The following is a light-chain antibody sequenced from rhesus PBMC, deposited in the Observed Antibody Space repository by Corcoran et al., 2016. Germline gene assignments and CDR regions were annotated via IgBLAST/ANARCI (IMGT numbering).Light chain of an antibody. V-gene: IGKV1-25*01. J-gene: IGKJ4*01. CDR3: QHYYSTPLT. Sequence: DIQMTQSPSSLSASVGVRVTITCRASQGITNDLAWYQQTPGETPKLLIYETSSLQSGIPSRFIGIGSGTDFTFTILRLQSEDFATYYCQHYYSTPLTFGGGTKVEIK. CDR2: ETS. CDR1: QGITND.